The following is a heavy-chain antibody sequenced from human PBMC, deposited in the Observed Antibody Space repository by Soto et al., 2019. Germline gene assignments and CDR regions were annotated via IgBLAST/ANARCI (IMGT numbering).Heavy chain of an antibody. J-gene: IGHJ4*02. CDR1: GFTFSSYS. CDR2: ISSSSSYI. Sequence: GGSLRLSCAASGFTFSSYSMNWVRQAPGKGLEWVSSISSSSSYIYYADSVKGRFTISRDNAKNSLYLQMNSLRAEDTAVYYCARPLYYDSSGYPSAYWGQGTLVTVSS. D-gene: IGHD3-22*01. CDR3: ARPLYYDSSGYPSAY. V-gene: IGHV3-21*01.